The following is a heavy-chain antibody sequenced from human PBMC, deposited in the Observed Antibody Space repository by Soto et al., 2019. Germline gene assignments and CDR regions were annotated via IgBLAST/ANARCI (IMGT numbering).Heavy chain of an antibody. CDR2: IYHSGST. CDR3: ARTPLVASGPTDI. J-gene: IGHJ6*02. Sequence: SETLSLTCTVSGGSVSSYHWSWFRQPPGKGLEWIGNIYHSGSTYYNPSLKSRVAISLDTSKNQFSLRLTSVTAADTAVYYCARTPLVASGPTDIWGQGITVTSP. V-gene: IGHV4-59*02. CDR1: GGSVSSYH.